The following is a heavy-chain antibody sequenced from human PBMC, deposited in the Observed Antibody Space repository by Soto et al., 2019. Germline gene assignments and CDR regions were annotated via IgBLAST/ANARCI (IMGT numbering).Heavy chain of an antibody. D-gene: IGHD6-19*01. V-gene: IGHV4-31*11. CDR1: GASIDNNGYS. CDR2: NNNRGDT. CDR3: ARGGSGWKALNWFDP. J-gene: IGHJ5*02. Sequence: QVQLQESGPGLVIPSQTLTLTCAVSGASIDNNGYSWTWIRQHPGKGLEWIGTNNNRGDTAYNPSLKSRLTISLDTSQTHFSLRLNAVTAADTATYYCARGGSGWKALNWFDPWGQGIMVTVSS.